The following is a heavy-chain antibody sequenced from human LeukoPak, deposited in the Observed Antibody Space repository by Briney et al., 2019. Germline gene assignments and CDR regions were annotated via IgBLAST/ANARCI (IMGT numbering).Heavy chain of an antibody. D-gene: IGHD3-22*01. CDR1: GGSISSYY. CDR2: IYYSGST. Sequence: SSETLSLTRTVSGGSISSYYWSWIRQPPGKGLEWIGYIYYSGSTNYNPSLKSRVTISVDTSKNQFSLKLSSVTAADTAVYYCARDLMGYYDSSGSARYFDLWGRGTLVTVSS. V-gene: IGHV4-59*12. CDR3: ARDLMGYYDSSGSARYFDL. J-gene: IGHJ2*01.